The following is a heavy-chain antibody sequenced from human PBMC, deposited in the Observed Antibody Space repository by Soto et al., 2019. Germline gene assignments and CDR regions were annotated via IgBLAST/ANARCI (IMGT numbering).Heavy chain of an antibody. V-gene: IGHV1-69*01. J-gene: IGHJ4*02. CDR1: GGTFSSYA. CDR2: IIPIFGTA. CDR3: ARGGIAAAGTKYYFDY. D-gene: IGHD6-13*01. Sequence: QVQLVQSGAEVKKPGSSVKVSCKASGGTFSSYAISWVRQAPGQGLEWMGGIIPIFGTANYAQKFQGRVTRTEDESTSTAYMELSSLRSEDTAVYYCARGGIAAAGTKYYFDYWGQGTLVTVSS.